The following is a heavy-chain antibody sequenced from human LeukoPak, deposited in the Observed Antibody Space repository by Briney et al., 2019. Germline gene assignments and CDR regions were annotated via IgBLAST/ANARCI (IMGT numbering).Heavy chain of an antibody. CDR3: AKDELHIVVVTAPDY. J-gene: IGHJ4*02. V-gene: IGHV3-30*18. CDR1: GFTFSSYG. D-gene: IGHD2-21*02. CDR2: ISYDGSNK. Sequence: PGGSLRLSCAASGFTFSSYGMHWVRQAPGKGLERVAVISYDGSNKYYADSVKGRFTIFRDNSKNTLYLQMNSLRAEDTAVYYCAKDELHIVVVTAPDYWGQGTLVTVSS.